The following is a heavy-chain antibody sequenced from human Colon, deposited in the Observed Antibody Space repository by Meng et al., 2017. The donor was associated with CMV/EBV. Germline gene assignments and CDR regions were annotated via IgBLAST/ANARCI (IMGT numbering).Heavy chain of an antibody. V-gene: IGHV1-2*02. J-gene: IGHJ4*02. Sequence: VRCGAAVKKPGASVRVACNASGYTFTGYDMNWVRQAPGQGLELMGWINPNSGGTNYAQKFQGRVTMTRDTSISTAYMELSRLRSDDTAVYYCARDLRVWFGEFKNWGQGTLVTGSS. CDR2: INPNSGGT. D-gene: IGHD3-10*01. CDR1: GYTFTGYD. CDR3: ARDLRVWFGEFKN.